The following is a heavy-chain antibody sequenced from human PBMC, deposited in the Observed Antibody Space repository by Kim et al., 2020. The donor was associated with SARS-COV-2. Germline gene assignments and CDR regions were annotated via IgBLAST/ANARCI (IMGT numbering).Heavy chain of an antibody. V-gene: IGHV3-7*03. D-gene: IGHD3-10*01. CDR2: IKQDGSEK. Sequence: GGSLRLSCAASGFTFSSYWMSWVRQAPGKGLEWVANIKQDGSEKYYVDSVKGRFTISRDNAKNSLYLQMNSLRAEDTAVYYCARDSLWFGESAYDPWGQGTLVTVSS. CDR3: ARDSLWFGESAYDP. CDR1: GFTFSSYW. J-gene: IGHJ5*02.